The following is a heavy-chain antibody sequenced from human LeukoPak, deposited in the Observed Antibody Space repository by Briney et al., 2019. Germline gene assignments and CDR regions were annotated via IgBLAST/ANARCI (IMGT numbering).Heavy chain of an antibody. CDR1: GLTVSYNY. CDR2: IYSGGST. V-gene: IGHV3-66*01. CDR3: ARSLEMSTVRSGFDI. Sequence: GGSLRLSCAASGLTVSYNYVKWVGQAAGKGLEWVSVIYSGGSTYYADSVKGRFTISRDNAKNSLYLQMNSLRVEDTAVYYCARSLEMSTVRSGFDIWGQGTMVTVS. J-gene: IGHJ3*02. D-gene: IGHD5-24*01.